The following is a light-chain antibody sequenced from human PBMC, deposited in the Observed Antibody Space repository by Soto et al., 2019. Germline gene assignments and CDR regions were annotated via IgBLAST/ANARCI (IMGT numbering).Light chain of an antibody. Sequence: DIQMTQSPSFLSASVGDRVTITCRASQGISNYLAWYQQIPGKVPKLLISAASTLQSGVPCWFSGSGSGTDFTLTISSLHRDDVATYYCQKYSYAHTFGGGTKVEIK. CDR1: QGISNY. CDR2: AAS. J-gene: IGKJ4*01. V-gene: IGKV1-27*01. CDR3: QKYSYAHT.